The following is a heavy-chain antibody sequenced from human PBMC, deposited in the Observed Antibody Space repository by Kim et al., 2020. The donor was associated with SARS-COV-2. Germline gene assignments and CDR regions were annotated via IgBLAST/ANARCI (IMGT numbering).Heavy chain of an antibody. CDR2: ISYDGSNK. J-gene: IGHJ4*02. D-gene: IGHD3-10*01. CDR1: GFTFSSYG. CDR3: AKGEWFGEPMGGG. V-gene: IGHV3-30*18. Sequence: GGSLRLSCAASGFTFSSYGMHWVRQAPGKGLEWVAVISYDGSNKYYADSVKGRFTISRDNSKNTLYLQMNSLRAEDTAVYYCAKGEWFGEPMGGGWGQGTLVTVSS.